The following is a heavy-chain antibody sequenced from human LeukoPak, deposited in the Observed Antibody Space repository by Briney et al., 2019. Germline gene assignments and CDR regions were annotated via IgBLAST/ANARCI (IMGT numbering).Heavy chain of an antibody. CDR3: ARDGPHYDIDY. V-gene: IGHV3-33*05. CDR1: GFTFRRYG. D-gene: IGHD3-3*01. Sequence: QPGGSLRLSCAASGFTFRRYGMHGFRQAPGKGLEGVAIISSGATNKYYADSVKGRFTISREDSKNMLYLQVNSLRAEDTGVYYCARDGPHYDIDYWGQGTLVTVSS. CDR2: ISSGATNK. J-gene: IGHJ4*02.